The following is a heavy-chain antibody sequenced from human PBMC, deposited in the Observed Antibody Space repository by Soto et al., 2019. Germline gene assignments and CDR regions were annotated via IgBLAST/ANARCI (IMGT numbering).Heavy chain of an antibody. CDR3: ARDPQTYYDFWSGPFDI. CDR1: GFTFSSYE. Sequence: GGSLRLSCSASGFTFSSYEMNWVRQAPGKGLEWVSYISSSGSTIYYADSVKGRFTISRDNAKNSLYLQMNSLRAEDTAVYYCARDPQTYYDFWSGPFDIWGQGTMVTVSS. D-gene: IGHD3-3*01. J-gene: IGHJ3*02. CDR2: ISSSGSTI. V-gene: IGHV3-48*03.